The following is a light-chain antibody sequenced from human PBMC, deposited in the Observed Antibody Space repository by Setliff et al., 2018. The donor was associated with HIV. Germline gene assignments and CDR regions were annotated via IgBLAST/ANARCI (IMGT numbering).Light chain of an antibody. CDR3: SSYTSIITFG. Sequence: QSVLTQPPSVSGSPGQSVTISCTGTSSDVGNYNRVSWYQQPPGAAPKLIIYEVSNRPSGVPDRFSGSKSGNTASLTISGLQAEDEALYFCSSYTSIITFGFGTGTKGTVL. CDR1: SSDVGNYNR. V-gene: IGLV2-18*02. CDR2: EVS. J-gene: IGLJ1*01.